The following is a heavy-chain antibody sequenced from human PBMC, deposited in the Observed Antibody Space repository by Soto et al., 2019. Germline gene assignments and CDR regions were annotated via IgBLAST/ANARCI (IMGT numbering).Heavy chain of an antibody. V-gene: IGHV4-30-2*01. CDR2: IYHSGST. CDR3: ARDGGSGSYWGNWFDP. Sequence: QLQLQESGSGLVKPSQTLSLTCAVSGGSISSGGYSWSWIRQPPGKGLEWIGYIYHSGSTYYNPSLQSRVTIEVDRSKNQFSLKLSSVTAADTAVYYCARDGGSGSYWGNWFDPWGQGTLVTVSS. D-gene: IGHD3-10*01. J-gene: IGHJ5*02. CDR1: GGSISSGGYS.